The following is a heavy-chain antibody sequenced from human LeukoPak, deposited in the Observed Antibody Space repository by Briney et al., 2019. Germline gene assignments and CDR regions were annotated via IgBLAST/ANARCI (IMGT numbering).Heavy chain of an antibody. CDR2: IWNDGSNR. CDR3: GKDAQRGFDYSTSLEY. CDR1: GFTFSHYG. V-gene: IGHV3-33*06. Sequence: GGSLRLSCVASGFTFSHYGMHWVRQAPGKGLEWVAVIWNDGSNRYYADSVKGRFTISRDNSKNTVYLQMTSLRAADTSVYYCGKDAQRGFDYSTSLEYWGQGTLVTVSS. J-gene: IGHJ4*02. D-gene: IGHD4-11*01.